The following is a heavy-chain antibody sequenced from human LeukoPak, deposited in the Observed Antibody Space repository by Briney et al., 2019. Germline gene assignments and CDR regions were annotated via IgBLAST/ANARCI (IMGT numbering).Heavy chain of an antibody. J-gene: IGHJ5*02. Sequence: SETLSLTCTVSGGSISSSSYYWGWIRQPPGKGLEWIGSIYYSGSTYYNPSLKSRVTISVDTSKNQFSLKLGSVTAADTAVYYCARQPIVVVPAGEGSWFDPWGQGTLVTVSS. CDR3: ARQPIVVVPAGEGSWFDP. CDR2: IYYSGST. D-gene: IGHD2-2*01. CDR1: GGSISSSSYY. V-gene: IGHV4-39*01.